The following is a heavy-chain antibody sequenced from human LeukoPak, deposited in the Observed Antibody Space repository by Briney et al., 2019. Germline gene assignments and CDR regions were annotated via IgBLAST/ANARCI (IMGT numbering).Heavy chain of an antibody. D-gene: IGHD3-10*01. J-gene: IGHJ4*02. CDR2: IYTGGTT. CDR3: ARGPDSYGSGTYYHYFDY. V-gene: IGHV3-53*01. CDR1: GFTFSSYS. Sequence: GGSLRLSCAASGFTFSSYSMNWVRQAPGKGLEWISVIYTGGTTYYADSVMGRFTISRDNSKNTLFLQMNSLRTDDTAVYYCARGPDSYGSGTYYHYFDYWGQGTLVTVSS.